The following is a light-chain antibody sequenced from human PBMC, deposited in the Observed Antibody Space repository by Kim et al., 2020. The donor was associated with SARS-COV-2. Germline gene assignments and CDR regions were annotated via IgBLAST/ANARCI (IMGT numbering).Light chain of an antibody. CDR1: QSLSSY. Sequence: VSPGERATLACRASQSLSSYLAWYQQKPGPPPRLLIYGTSTRATGIPARFSGSGSGTEFTLTISSLQSEDFAVYYCKQYTTWPLTFGGGTKVDIK. CDR2: GTS. CDR3: KQYTTWPLT. V-gene: IGKV3-15*01. J-gene: IGKJ4*01.